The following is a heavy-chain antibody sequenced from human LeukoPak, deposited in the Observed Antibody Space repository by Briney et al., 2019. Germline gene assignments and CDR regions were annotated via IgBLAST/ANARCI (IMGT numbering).Heavy chain of an antibody. CDR1: GFTFSTYA. CDR2: INNNGDTT. J-gene: IGHJ4*02. V-gene: IGHV3-64D*06. CDR3: LTGVGYHLPIPDY. Sequence: QPGGSLRLSCSASGFTFSTYAMHWVRQAPGKGLEYLSAINNNGDTTYYADSVKGRFTISRDNSKNTLYLQMSSLRAEDTAVYYFLTGVGYHLPIPDYRGQGTLVTVSS. D-gene: IGHD2-2*01.